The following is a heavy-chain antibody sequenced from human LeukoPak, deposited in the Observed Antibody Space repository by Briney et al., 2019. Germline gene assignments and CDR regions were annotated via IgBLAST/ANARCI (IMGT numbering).Heavy chain of an antibody. Sequence: ASVKVSCKVSGNTLTELCIHWVRQAPGKGLEWMGGFDPEDGEMIYPQNFQGRVTMTEDTSTDTAYMEVSSLRSEDTAVYYCATIFFGRVIDNWFDPWGQGTLITVSS. D-gene: IGHD2/OR15-2a*01. CDR1: GNTLTELC. CDR2: FDPEDGEM. J-gene: IGHJ5*02. V-gene: IGHV1-24*01. CDR3: ATIFFGRVIDNWFDP.